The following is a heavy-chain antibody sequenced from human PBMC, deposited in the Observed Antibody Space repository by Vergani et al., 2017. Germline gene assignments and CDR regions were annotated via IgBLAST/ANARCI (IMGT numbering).Heavy chain of an antibody. CDR3: ARREIFVSAPTSGLEH. J-gene: IGHJ4*02. CDR2: IIPIFGTA. Sequence: QVQLVQSGAEVKKPGSSVKVSKASGGTFSSYAISWVRQAPGQGLEWMGGIIPIFGTANYAQKFQGRVTITADESTSTAYMELSSLRSEDTAVYYCARREIFVSAPTSGLEHWGQGTLVTVSS. V-gene: IGHV1-69*01. D-gene: IGHD3-3*01. CDR1: GGTFSSYA.